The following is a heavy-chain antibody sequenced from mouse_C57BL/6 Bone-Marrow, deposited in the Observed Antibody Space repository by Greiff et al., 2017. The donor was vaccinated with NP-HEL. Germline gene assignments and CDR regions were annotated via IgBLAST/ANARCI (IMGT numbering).Heavy chain of an antibody. CDR2: IDPEDGDT. J-gene: IGHJ4*01. CDR3: TRGDYDGYAMDY. D-gene: IGHD2-4*01. Sequence: VQLKESGAELVRPGASVKLSCTASGFNIKDYYMHWVQQRPEQGLEWIGRIDPEDGDTEYAPKFQGQATMTADTSSNTAYLQLSSRTSEDTAVNYCTRGDYDGYAMDYWGQGTSVTVSS. CDR1: GFNIKDYY. V-gene: IGHV14-1*01.